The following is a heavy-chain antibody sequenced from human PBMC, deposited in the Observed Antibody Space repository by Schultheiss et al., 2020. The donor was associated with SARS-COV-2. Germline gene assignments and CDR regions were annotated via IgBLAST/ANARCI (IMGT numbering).Heavy chain of an antibody. D-gene: IGHD3-16*01. Sequence: GESLKISCAASGFTFSSYWMHWVRQAPGKGLVWVSRINSDGSSTSYADSVKGRFTISRDNAKNTLYLQMNSLRAEDTAVYYCARAGDGIGGYYFDYWGQGTLVTVSS. J-gene: IGHJ4*02. CDR2: INSDGSST. CDR1: GFTFSSYW. V-gene: IGHV3-74*01. CDR3: ARAGDGIGGYYFDY.